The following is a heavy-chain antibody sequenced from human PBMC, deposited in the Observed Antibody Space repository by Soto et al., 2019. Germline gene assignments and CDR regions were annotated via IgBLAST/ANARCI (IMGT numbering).Heavy chain of an antibody. Sequence: PSETLSLTCTVSGGSVSSQYWSWIRQPAGKGLEWIGRIYNGGIPLIHPSLESRVALSLDTSKNQFSLTLSSVTAADTATYYCVSQDSEKSVYYFDYWGRGTLVTVSS. J-gene: IGHJ4*02. CDR3: VSQDSEKSVYYFDY. CDR2: IYNGGIP. CDR1: GGSVSSQY. V-gene: IGHV4-4*07.